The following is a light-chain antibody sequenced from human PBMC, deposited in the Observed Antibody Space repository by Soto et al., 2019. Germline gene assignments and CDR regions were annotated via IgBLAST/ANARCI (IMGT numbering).Light chain of an antibody. CDR3: QQRSNWQGLT. CDR2: DAT. CDR1: QGVSRY. Sequence: EIVLTQSPATLSLSPGEGATLSCRASQGVSRYLAWYQQKPGQAPRLLTHDATNRATGIPARFYSSGPGTDFTLTISSLEPKDFAVHYCQQRSNWQGLTFGGGTKVEIK. J-gene: IGKJ4*01. V-gene: IGKV3D-11*01.